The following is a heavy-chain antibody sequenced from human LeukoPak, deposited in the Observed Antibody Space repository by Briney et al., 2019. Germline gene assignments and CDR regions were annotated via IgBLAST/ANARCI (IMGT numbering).Heavy chain of an antibody. Sequence: GGSLRLSCAASGFTFSSYAMSWVRQAPGKGLEWVAVIWYDGSNKYYADSVKGRFTISRDNSKNTLYLQMNSLRAEDTAVYYCARAMAGVAAAIDAFDIWGQGTMVTVPS. D-gene: IGHD6-13*01. V-gene: IGHV3-33*08. J-gene: IGHJ3*02. CDR2: IWYDGSNK. CDR3: ARAMAGVAAAIDAFDI. CDR1: GFTFSSYA.